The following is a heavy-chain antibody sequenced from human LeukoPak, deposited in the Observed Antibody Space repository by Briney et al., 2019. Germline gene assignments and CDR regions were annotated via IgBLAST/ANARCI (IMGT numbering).Heavy chain of an antibody. D-gene: IGHD1-1*01. J-gene: IGHJ5*02. CDR2: IYYSGST. V-gene: IGHV4-31*03. CDR3: ARGNEENWFDP. CDR1: GGSISSGGYY. Sequence: PSETLSLTCTVSGGSISSGGYYWSWIRQHPGKGLEWIGYIYYSGSTYYNPSLKSRVTISVDTSKNQFSLKLSSVTAADTAVYYCARGNEENWFDPWGQGTLVTVSS.